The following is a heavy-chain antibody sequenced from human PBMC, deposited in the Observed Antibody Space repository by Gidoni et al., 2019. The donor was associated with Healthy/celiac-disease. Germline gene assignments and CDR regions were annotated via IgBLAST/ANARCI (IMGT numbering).Heavy chain of an antibody. J-gene: IGHJ4*02. V-gene: IGHV4-30-2*01. Sequence: QLQLQESGSGLVKPSQTLSLTCAVSGGSISSGGYSWSWIRQPPGKGLEWIGYIYHSGSTYYNPSLKSRVTISVDRSKNQFSLKLSSVTAADTAVYYCARVALYDSSGYYLDYFDYWGQGTLVTVSS. D-gene: IGHD3-22*01. CDR1: GGSISSGGYS. CDR2: IYHSGST. CDR3: ARVALYDSSGYYLDYFDY.